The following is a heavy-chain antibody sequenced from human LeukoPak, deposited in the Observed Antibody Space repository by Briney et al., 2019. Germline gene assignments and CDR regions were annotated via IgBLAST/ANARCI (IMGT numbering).Heavy chain of an antibody. D-gene: IGHD6-13*01. CDR3: AKVHSSSWYGDY. CDR2: ISSSSSYI. CDR1: GFTFSSYS. V-gene: IGHV3-21*04. J-gene: IGHJ4*02. Sequence: GGSLRLSCAASGFTFSSYSMNWVRQAPGKGLEWVSSISSSSSYIYYGDSVKGRFTISRDNAKNSLFLQMNSLRAEDTAVDYCAKVHSSSWYGDYWGEGTLVTVSS.